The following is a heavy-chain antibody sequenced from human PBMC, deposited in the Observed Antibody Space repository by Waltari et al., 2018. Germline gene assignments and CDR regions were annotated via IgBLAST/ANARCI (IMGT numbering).Heavy chain of an antibody. V-gene: IGHV4-34*01. CDR1: GGSFSGYS. Sequence: QVQLQQWGPGLLKPSETLSLTCAVYGGSFSGYSCTWIRQPPGKVLEWNGEINHSGSTNYNPSLKSRVTISVDTSKNQFSLKLSSVTAADTAVYYCARQVWWFDYWGQGTLVTVSS. J-gene: IGHJ4*02. CDR2: INHSGST. CDR3: ARQVWWFDY. D-gene: IGHD2-21*01.